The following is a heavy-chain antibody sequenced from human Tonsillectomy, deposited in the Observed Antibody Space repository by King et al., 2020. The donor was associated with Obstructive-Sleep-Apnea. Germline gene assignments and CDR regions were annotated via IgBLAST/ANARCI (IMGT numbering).Heavy chain of an antibody. V-gene: IGHV3-23*04. J-gene: IGHJ4*02. CDR1: GFTFSSYA. CDR2: ISGRGGST. Sequence: VQLVESGGGLVQPGGSLRLSCAASGFTFSSYAMSWVRQAPGKGLEWVSAISGRGGSTYYADSVKGRFTISRDNSKNTLYLQMNSLRAEDTAVYYCAKAYQGRMVRGVIIFDYWGQGTLVTVSS. CDR3: AKAYQGRMVRGVIIFDY. D-gene: IGHD3-10*01.